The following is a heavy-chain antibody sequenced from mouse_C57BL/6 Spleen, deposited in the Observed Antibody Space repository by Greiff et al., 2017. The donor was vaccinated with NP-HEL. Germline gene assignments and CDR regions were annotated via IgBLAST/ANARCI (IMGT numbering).Heavy chain of an antibody. CDR3: ARSYYGSSLDY. V-gene: IGHV1-64*01. Sequence: QVQLQQPGAELVKPGASVKLSCKASGYTFTSYWMHWVKQRPGQGLEWIGMIHPNSGSTNYNETFKSKATLTVDKSSSTAYMQLSSLTSEDSAVYYCARSYYGSSLDYWGQGTTLTVSS. D-gene: IGHD1-1*01. CDR1: GYTFTSYW. CDR2: IHPNSGST. J-gene: IGHJ2*01.